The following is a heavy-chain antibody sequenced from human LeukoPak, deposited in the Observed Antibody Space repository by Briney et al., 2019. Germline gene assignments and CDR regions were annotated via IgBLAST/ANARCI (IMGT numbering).Heavy chain of an antibody. CDR2: IYTTEST. J-gene: IGHJ6*03. CDR1: GGYIGSYY. D-gene: IGHD4-17*01. V-gene: IGHV4-4*07. CDR3: AREGDYGDPSRSFYCMDV. Sequence: SETLSLTCTVSGGYIGSYYWSWIRQPAGKGLEWIGRIYTTESTNYNPSLKSRVTMSVDMSTNQLSLKLSSVTAADTAVYYCAREGDYGDPSRSFYCMDVWGKGTTVTVSS.